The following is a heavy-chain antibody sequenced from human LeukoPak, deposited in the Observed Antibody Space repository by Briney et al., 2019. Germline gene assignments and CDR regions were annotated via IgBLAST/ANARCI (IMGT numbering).Heavy chain of an antibody. Sequence: PGGSLRLSCTASGFTFSDYDMNWVRQAPGKGLEWVSSISGRSSHIYYAGSVKGRFTISRDNAKNSLYLQMNSLRDEDTAVYYCGRAFPPLRTAAAGDLWGQGTLVTVSS. J-gene: IGHJ5*02. CDR1: GFTFSDYD. CDR3: GRAFPPLRTAAAGDL. D-gene: IGHD6-13*01. V-gene: IGHV3-21*06. CDR2: ISGRSSHI.